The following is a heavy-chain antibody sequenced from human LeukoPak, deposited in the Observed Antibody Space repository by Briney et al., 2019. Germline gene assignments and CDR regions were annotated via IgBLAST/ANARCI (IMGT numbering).Heavy chain of an antibody. CDR3: ARGQPTYSSSWYANY. V-gene: IGHV4-34*01. CDR2: IDHSGST. CDR1: GGSFSGYF. D-gene: IGHD6-13*01. J-gene: IGHJ4*02. Sequence: PSETLSLTCAVYGGSFSGYFWSWIRQPPGKGLEWIGEIDHSGSTKYNPSLESRVTISVDTSKNQFSLKLGSVTAADTAVYYCARGQPTYSSSWYANYWGQGTLVTVSS.